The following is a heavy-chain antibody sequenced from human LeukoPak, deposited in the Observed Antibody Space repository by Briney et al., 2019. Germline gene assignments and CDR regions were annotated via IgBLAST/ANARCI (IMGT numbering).Heavy chain of an antibody. CDR1: GFTFSSYE. Sequence: GGSLRLSCAASGFTFSSYEMNWVRQAPGKGLEWVSYISSSGSTIYYADSVKSRFTISRDNAKNSLYLQMNSLRAEDTAVYYCARDTIYLSFDYWGQGTLVTVSS. J-gene: IGHJ4*02. CDR3: ARDTIYLSFDY. CDR2: ISSSGSTI. D-gene: IGHD5-24*01. V-gene: IGHV3-48*03.